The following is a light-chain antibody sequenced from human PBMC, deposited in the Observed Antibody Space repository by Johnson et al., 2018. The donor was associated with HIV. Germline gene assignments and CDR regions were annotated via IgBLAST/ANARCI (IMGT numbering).Light chain of an antibody. CDR3: ATWDTSLSAGGV. Sequence: QSVLTQPPSVSAAPGQMVTISCSGSSSNIGNNYVSWYQQLPGTVPKLLIYDNNKRPSGIPDRFSGPTSGTSATLGITGLQTGAEAEYYCATWDTSLSAGGVFGTGTKVTVL. V-gene: IGLV1-51*01. CDR1: SSNIGNNY. J-gene: IGLJ1*01. CDR2: DNN.